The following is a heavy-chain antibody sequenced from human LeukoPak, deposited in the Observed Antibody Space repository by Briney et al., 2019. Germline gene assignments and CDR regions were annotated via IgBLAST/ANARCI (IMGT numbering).Heavy chain of an antibody. CDR2: ISAYNGNT. Sequence: GASVKVSCKASGYTFTSYGISWVRQAPGQGLEWMGWISAYNGNTNYAQKLQGRVTMTTDTSTSTAYMELRSLRSDDTAVYYCARGAAPTVRGANPSNWFDPWGQGTLVTVSS. CDR3: ARGAAPTVRGANPSNWFDP. D-gene: IGHD3-10*01. CDR1: GYTFTSYG. V-gene: IGHV1-18*01. J-gene: IGHJ5*02.